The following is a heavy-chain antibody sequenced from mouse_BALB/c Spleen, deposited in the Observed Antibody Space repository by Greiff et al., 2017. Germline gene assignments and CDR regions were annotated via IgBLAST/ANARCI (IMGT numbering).Heavy chain of an antibody. CDR1: GFSLTSYG. Sequence: QVQLKESGPGLVAPSQSLSITCPVSGFSLTSYGVHWVRQPPGKGLEWLGVIWAGGSTNYNSALMSRLSISKDNSKSQVFLKMNSLQTDDTAMYYCARLYYGSSLDYWGQGTTLTVSS. D-gene: IGHD1-1*01. J-gene: IGHJ2*01. CDR2: IWAGGST. V-gene: IGHV2-9*02. CDR3: ARLYYGSSLDY.